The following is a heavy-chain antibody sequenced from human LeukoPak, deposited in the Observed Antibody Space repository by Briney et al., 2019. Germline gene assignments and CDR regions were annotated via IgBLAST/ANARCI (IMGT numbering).Heavy chain of an antibody. CDR1: GFIVSSNY. J-gene: IGHJ4*02. Sequence: GGSLRLSCAASGFIVSSNYMSWVRQAPGKGLEWVSVIYSGGSTYYADSVKGRFTISRDNSKNTLYLQMNSLRAEDTAVYYCARMTTVTSYYFDYWGQGTLVTVSS. V-gene: IGHV3-53*01. D-gene: IGHD4-17*01. CDR3: ARMTTVTSYYFDY. CDR2: IYSGGST.